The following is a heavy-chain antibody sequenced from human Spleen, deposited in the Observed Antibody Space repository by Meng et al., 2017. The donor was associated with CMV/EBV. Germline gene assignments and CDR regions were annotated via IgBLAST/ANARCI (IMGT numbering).Heavy chain of an antibody. V-gene: IGHV3-53*01. CDR1: GFTFSSYW. Sequence: GGSLRLSCAASGFTFSSYWMSWVRQAPGKGLEWVSVIYSGGSTYYADSVKGRFTISRDNSKNTLYLQMNSLRAEDTAVYYCARRGDYWGQGTLVTVSS. CDR2: IYSGGST. CDR3: ARRGDY. J-gene: IGHJ4*02.